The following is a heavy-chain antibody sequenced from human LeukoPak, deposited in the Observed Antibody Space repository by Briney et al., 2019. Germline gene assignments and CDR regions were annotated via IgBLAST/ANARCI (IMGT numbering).Heavy chain of an antibody. J-gene: IGHJ4*02. CDR3: AKGRTMVRGVNSGYYFDY. CDR2: IRYDGSNT. Sequence: GGSLRLSCTASGFTFSSYGMHWVRQAPGQGLEWVAFIRYDGSNTNYADYVQARFTISRDKSMNTPYLQMNSLRADDTAVYYCAKGRTMVRGVNSGYYFDYWGQGTLVTVSS. V-gene: IGHV3-30*02. D-gene: IGHD3-10*01. CDR1: GFTFSSYG.